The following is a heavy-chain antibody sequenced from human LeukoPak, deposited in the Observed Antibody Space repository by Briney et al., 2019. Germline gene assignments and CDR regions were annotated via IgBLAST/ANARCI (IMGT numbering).Heavy chain of an antibody. J-gene: IGHJ4*02. D-gene: IGHD3-22*01. CDR2: ISSDGNNQ. V-gene: IGHV3-30*03. CDR1: GXTFSSFG. Sequence: PGGSLRLSCAASGXTFSSFGVHWVRQAPGKGLEWVAVISSDGNNQNYAGSVKGRFSVSRDNSKNTLFLQMNSLRAEDTAVYYCARVRGGNGYSDYWGQGTLVTVSS. CDR3: ARVRGGNGYSDY.